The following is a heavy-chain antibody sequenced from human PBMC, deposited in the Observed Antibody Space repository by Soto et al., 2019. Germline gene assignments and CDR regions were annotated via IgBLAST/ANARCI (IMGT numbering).Heavy chain of an antibody. CDR3: ARHSSGSSSGELDY. CDR1: GFTFSSYA. Sequence: QVQLVESGGGVVQPGRSLRLSCAASGFTFSSYAMHWVRQAPGKGLEWVAVISYDGSNKYYADSVKGRFTISRDNSQHTLYLQMICLTAEDTALFYCARHSSGSSSGELDYWGQGTLVALSS. CDR2: ISYDGSNK. D-gene: IGHD6-6*01. J-gene: IGHJ4*02. V-gene: IGHV3-30-3*01.